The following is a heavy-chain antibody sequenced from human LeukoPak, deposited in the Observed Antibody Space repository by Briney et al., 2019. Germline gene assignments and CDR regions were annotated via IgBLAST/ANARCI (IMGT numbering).Heavy chain of an antibody. CDR1: GGSISSYY. J-gene: IGHJ6*03. Sequence: KPSETLSLTCTVSGGSISSYYWSWIRQPPGKGLEWIGYIYCSGSTNYNPSLKSRVTISVDTSKNQFSLKLSSVTAADTAVYYCAREGAPTSYYYYMDVWGKGTTVTVSS. CDR3: AREGAPTSYYYYMDV. CDR2: IYCSGST. D-gene: IGHD1-26*01. V-gene: IGHV4-59*01.